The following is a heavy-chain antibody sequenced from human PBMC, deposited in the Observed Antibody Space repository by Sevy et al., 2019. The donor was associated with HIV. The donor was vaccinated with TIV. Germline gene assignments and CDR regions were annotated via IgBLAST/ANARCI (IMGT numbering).Heavy chain of an antibody. V-gene: IGHV1-69*13. CDR2: IIPIFGTA. D-gene: IGHD5-12*01. CDR3: ARARRDGYNRAFDI. CDR1: GGTFSSYA. J-gene: IGHJ3*02. Sequence: VKVSCKASGGTFSSYAISWVRQAPGQGLEWMGGIIPIFGTANYAQKFQGRVTITADKSTSTAYMELSSLGSEDTAVYYCARARRDGYNRAFDIWGQGTMVTVSS.